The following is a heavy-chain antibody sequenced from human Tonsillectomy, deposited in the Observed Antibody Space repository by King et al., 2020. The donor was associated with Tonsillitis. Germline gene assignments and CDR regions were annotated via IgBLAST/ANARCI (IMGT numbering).Heavy chain of an antibody. V-gene: IGHV4-59*08. CDR3: ARFAFGGGGSYWYYFDY. Sequence: QLQESGPGLVKPSETLSLTCTVSGGSMSNYYWSWIRQPPGKGLEWIGYIYYSGRTNYNPSLKSRVAISVDTSKNQFSLNLNSVTAADTAVYYCARFAFGGGGSYWYYFDYWGQGTLVTVSS. CDR1: GGSMSNYY. CDR2: IYYSGRT. D-gene: IGHD1-26*01. J-gene: IGHJ4*02.